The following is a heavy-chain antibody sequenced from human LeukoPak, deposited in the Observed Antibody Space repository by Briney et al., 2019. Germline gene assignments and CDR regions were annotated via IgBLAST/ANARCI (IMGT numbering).Heavy chain of an antibody. CDR1: GGSFSGYY. CDR3: ARGGHSSSPNPTAY. J-gene: IGHJ4*02. Sequence: PSETLSLTCAVYGGSFSGYYWSWIRQPPGKGLEWIGEINHSGRTNYNPSLKSRVTISVDTSKNQFSLKLSSVTAADTAVYYCARGGHSSSPNPTAYWGQGTLVTVSS. D-gene: IGHD6-6*01. V-gene: IGHV4-34*01. CDR2: INHSGRT.